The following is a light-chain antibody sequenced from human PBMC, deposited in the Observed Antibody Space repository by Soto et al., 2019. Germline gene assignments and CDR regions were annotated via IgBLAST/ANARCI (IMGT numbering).Light chain of an antibody. J-gene: IGKJ2*01. CDR3: QQSYSTPRT. Sequence: DIQMTQSPSSLSASVGDRVTITCRASQSISTYLNWYQQKPGKAPNLLIYAASSLQSDVPSRFSGGGSGTDFTLTISSLHPEDFATYYCQQSYSTPRTFGQGTKLEIK. CDR2: AAS. V-gene: IGKV1-39*01. CDR1: QSISTY.